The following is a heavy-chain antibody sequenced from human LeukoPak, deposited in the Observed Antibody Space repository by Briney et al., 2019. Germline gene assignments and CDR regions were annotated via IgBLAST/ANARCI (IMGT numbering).Heavy chain of an antibody. D-gene: IGHD1-1*01. V-gene: IGHV3-13*01. J-gene: IGHJ6*03. Sequence: PGGSLRLSCAASGITFSSFDMHWVRQPTGQGLEWVSTIGTASDTHYPGSVEGRFTLSRGNAKNSLYLQMNSLTAGDTAVYYCARGPPRGKYYYMDVWGKGTTVTVSS. CDR2: IGTASDT. CDR3: ARGPPRGKYYYMDV. CDR1: GITFSSFD.